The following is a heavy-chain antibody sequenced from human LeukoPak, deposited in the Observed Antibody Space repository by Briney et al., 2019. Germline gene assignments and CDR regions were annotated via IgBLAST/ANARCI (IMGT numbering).Heavy chain of an antibody. V-gene: IGHV1-69*04. CDR3: ARRSSGIAVAGTDAFDI. D-gene: IGHD6-19*01. CDR2: IIPILGIA. Sequence: ASVKASCKASGGTFSSYAISWVRQAPGQGLEWMGRIIPILGIANYAQKFQGRVTITADKSTSTAYMELSSLRSEDTAVYYCARRSSGIAVAGTDAFDIWGQGTMVTVSS. CDR1: GGTFSSYA. J-gene: IGHJ3*02.